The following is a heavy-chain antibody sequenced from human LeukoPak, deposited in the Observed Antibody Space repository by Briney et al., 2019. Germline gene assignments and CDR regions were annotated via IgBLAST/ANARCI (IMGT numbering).Heavy chain of an antibody. V-gene: IGHV3-20*04. CDR3: ARPLRYFDWATDAFDI. CDR1: GFTFDDYG. J-gene: IGHJ3*02. D-gene: IGHD3-9*01. CDR2: INWNGGST. Sequence: GGSLRLSCAASGFTFDDYGMSWVRQAPGKGLEWVSGINWNGGSTGYADSVKGRFTISRDNAKNSLYLQMNSLRAEDTALYYCARPLRYFDWATDAFDIWGQGTMVTVSS.